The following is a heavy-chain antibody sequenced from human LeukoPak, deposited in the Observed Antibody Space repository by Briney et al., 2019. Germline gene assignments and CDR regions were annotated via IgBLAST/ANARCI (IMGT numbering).Heavy chain of an antibody. J-gene: IGHJ6*03. CDR2: MNPNSGNT. Sequence: ASVKVSCKASGGTFSSYAINWVRQATGQGLEWMGWMNPNSGNTGYAQKFQGRVTMTRNTSISTAYMELSSLRSEDTAVYYCARSRYYYYYMDVWGKGTTVTVSS. CDR3: ARSRYYYYYMDV. CDR1: GGTFSSYA. V-gene: IGHV1-8*02.